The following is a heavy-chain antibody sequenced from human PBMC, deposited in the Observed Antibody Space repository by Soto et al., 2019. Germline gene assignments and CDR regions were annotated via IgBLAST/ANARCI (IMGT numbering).Heavy chain of an antibody. D-gene: IGHD1-1*01. CDR3: TTSNLGVDF. CDR2: IKTKPDDGTI. CDR1: GLIFSDVW. V-gene: IGHV3-15*01. J-gene: IGHJ4*02. Sequence: GGSLRLSCAASGLIFSDVWMTWVRQAPGKGLELVGRIKTKPDDGTIDYAAPVRGRFTISRDDSKNTLYLQMTSLTPDDTGVYYCTTSNLGVDFWGPGTLVTVSS.